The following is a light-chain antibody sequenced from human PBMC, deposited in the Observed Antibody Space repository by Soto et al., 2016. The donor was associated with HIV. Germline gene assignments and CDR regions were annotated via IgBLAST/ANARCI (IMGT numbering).Light chain of an antibody. CDR3: QKYNNDVT. Sequence: DIQLTQSPSSLSGSIGDRVSITCRASQDIYNYLAWYQQKPGKLPTLLIFAAISLHSGVPSRFSGRGSGTQFTLTISSLQPEDIGTYYCQKYNNDVTFGGGTKVEI. CDR2: AAI. CDR1: QDIYNY. V-gene: IGKV1-27*01. J-gene: IGKJ4*01.